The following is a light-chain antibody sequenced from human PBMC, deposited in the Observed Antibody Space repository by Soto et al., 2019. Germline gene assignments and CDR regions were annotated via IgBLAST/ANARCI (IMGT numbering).Light chain of an antibody. CDR2: RNN. CDR3: QAYDTSLRAWV. V-gene: IGLV1-40*01. CDR1: SSNIGAGYD. Sequence: QSVLTQPPSASGAPGQRVTISCTGSSSNIGAGYDAHWYQQVPGTTPKYLISRNNDRPSGVPDRFSGSKSGTSASLAITGLQAEDEGDYYCQAYDTSLRAWVFGGGTKLTVL. J-gene: IGLJ3*02.